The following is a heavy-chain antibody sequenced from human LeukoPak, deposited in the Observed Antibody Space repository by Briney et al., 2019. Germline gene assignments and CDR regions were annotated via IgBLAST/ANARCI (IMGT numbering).Heavy chain of an antibody. CDR2: INHNGNVN. V-gene: IGHV3-7*03. Sequence: GGCLRLSCAASGFTFGSYWMNWARQAPGKGLEWVASINHNGNVNYYVDSVKGRFTISRDNAKNSLYLQMSNLRAEDTAVYFCARGGGLDVWGQGATVTVSS. CDR1: GFTFGSYW. J-gene: IGHJ6*02. CDR3: ARGGGLDV. D-gene: IGHD3-16*01.